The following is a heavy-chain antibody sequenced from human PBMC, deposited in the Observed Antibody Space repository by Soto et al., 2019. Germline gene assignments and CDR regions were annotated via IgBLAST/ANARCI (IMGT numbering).Heavy chain of an antibody. Sequence: QVQLVQSGAEVKKPGASVKVSCKASGYTFTSYGISWVRQAPGQGLEWMGWISAYNGNTNYAQKLQGRVTMTTDTSKXXAXMXXRSLRADDTAVYYCARGGYYGSGSGTRYYYYGMDVWGQGTTVTVSS. CDR2: ISAYNGNT. CDR3: ARGGYYGSGSGTRYYYYGMDV. J-gene: IGHJ6*02. V-gene: IGHV1-18*01. D-gene: IGHD3-10*01. CDR1: GYTFTSYG.